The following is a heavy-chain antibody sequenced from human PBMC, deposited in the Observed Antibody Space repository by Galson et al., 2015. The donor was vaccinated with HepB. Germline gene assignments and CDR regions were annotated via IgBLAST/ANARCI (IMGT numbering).Heavy chain of an antibody. D-gene: IGHD3-3*01. Sequence: SLRLSCAASGFTFTTYAMSWVRQAPGKGLEWVSSISSSGGSTYYADSVKGRFTISRDNSKNTLYLQMNSLRAEDTAVYYCAKESDDFWSGYYRANWFDPWGQGTLVTVSS. CDR1: GFTFTTYA. V-gene: IGHV3-23*01. J-gene: IGHJ5*02. CDR2: ISSSGGST. CDR3: AKESDDFWSGYYRANWFDP.